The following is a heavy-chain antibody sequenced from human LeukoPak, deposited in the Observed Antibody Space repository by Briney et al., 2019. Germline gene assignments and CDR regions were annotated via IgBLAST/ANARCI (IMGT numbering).Heavy chain of an antibody. D-gene: IGHD3-10*01. V-gene: IGHV3-33*01. CDR2: IWHDGSHK. CDR3: AREIFGSVSTPDF. J-gene: IGHJ4*02. CDR1: GFAFNTYA. Sequence: GGSLRLSCAASGFAFNTYAMHWVRQAPGQGLEWVALIWHDGSHKFYSNSVRGQFTISRDNSKNTVSLQMNNLRPEDTAVYYCAREIFGSVSTPDFWGEGTLVTVSS.